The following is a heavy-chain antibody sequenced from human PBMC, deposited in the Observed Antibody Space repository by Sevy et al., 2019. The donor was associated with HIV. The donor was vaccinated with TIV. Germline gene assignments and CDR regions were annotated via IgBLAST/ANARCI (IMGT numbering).Heavy chain of an antibody. CDR3: ARDLGYCSSTSCSYYGMDV. V-gene: IGHV3-30-3*01. D-gene: IGHD2-2*01. J-gene: IGHJ6*02. CDR1: GFTFSSYA. CDR2: ISYDGSNK. Sequence: GGSLRLSCAASGFTFSSYAMHWVRQAPGKGLEWVAVISYDGSNKYYADSVKGRFTNSRDNSKNTLYLQMNSLRAEDTAVYYCARDLGYCSSTSCSYYGMDVWGQGTTVTVSS.